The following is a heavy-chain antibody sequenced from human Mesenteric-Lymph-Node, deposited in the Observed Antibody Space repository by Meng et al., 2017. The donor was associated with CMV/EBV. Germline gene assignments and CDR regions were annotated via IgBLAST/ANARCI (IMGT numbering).Heavy chain of an antibody. V-gene: IGHV3-21*01. CDR1: GFTFSNYG. J-gene: IGHJ6*02. D-gene: IGHD5-12*01. CDR3: ARDPDDRYSGYDYYYYYGMDV. Sequence: GESLKISCAASGFTFSNYGMNWVRQAPGKGLEWVSYITSTSNYMYYSDSLKGRFTISRDNAKNSLYLQMNSLRAEDTAVYYCARDPDDRYSGYDYYYYYGMDVWGQGTTVTVSS. CDR2: ITSTSNYM.